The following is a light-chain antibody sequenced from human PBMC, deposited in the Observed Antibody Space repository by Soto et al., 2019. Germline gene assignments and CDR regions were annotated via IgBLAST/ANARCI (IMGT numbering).Light chain of an antibody. CDR1: SSDVGGYNY. J-gene: IGLJ1*01. Sequence: QSVLTQPASVSGSPGQSITISCTGTSSDVGGYNYVSWYQQHPGKAPKLMIYDVSNRPSGVSNRFSGSKSGNAASLTISGLQAEDEADYYCSSYTSSSTPHVFGTGTKVTVL. V-gene: IGLV2-14*01. CDR2: DVS. CDR3: SSYTSSSTPHV.